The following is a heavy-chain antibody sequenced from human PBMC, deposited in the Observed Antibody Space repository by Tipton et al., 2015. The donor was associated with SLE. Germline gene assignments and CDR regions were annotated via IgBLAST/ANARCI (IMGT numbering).Heavy chain of an antibody. V-gene: IGHV4-59*12. CDR1: GGSFSGYY. CDR3: ARDDDFWSGCFFDY. CDR2: IYYSGST. J-gene: IGHJ4*02. Sequence: TLSLTCAVYGGSFSGYYWSWIRQPPGKGLEWIGYIYYSGSTNYNPSLKSRVTISVDTSKNQFPLKLSSVTAADTAAYYCARDDDFWSGCFFDYWGQGTLVTVSS. D-gene: IGHD3-3*01.